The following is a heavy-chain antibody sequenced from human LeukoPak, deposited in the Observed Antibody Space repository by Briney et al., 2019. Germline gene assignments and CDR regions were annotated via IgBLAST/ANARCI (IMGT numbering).Heavy chain of an antibody. V-gene: IGHV4-59*08. Sequence: SQTLSLTCTLSDGSISTYFWSWVRQIPGKGLEWIGYIHYTGQTSYNPSLQSRVTMSVDTSKDQFSLRLTSVTVADTAVYYCARTILWFGDDYYFHYTDVWGRGTTVIVPS. D-gene: IGHD3-10*01. CDR1: DGSISTYF. J-gene: IGHJ6*03. CDR2: IHYTGQT. CDR3: ARTILWFGDDYYFHYTDV.